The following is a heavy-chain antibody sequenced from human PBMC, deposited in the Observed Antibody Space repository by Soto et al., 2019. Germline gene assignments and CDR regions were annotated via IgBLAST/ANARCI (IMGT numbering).Heavy chain of an antibody. D-gene: IGHD3-10*01. Sequence: EVQRLESGGGLVQPGGSLRLSCAASGFTFSSYAMSWVRQAPGKGLEWVSGISGSGGGTHYADSVKGRFTISRDNSKNTLYLQMNSLRAEDTAVYYCAKELRLWFGDLFDYWGQGSLVTVSS. CDR3: AKELRLWFGDLFDY. V-gene: IGHV3-23*01. CDR1: GFTFSSYA. CDR2: ISGSGGGT. J-gene: IGHJ4*02.